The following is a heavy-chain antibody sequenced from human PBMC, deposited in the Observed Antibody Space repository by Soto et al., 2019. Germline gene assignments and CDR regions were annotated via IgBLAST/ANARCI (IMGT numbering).Heavy chain of an antibody. CDR3: ASDRSLGSNWYYYLES. D-gene: IGHD1-20*01. Sequence: PGGSLRLSCTASGFTFSSRAMNWVRQFPGRGLEWVSYSSSSSSNIDYADSVKGRFTVSRDNAKNSLYLQMNTLRDEDRDVYYCASDRSLGSNWYYYLESWGQGTLVTVSS. J-gene: IGHJ4*02. CDR2: SSSSSSNI. CDR1: GFTFSSRA. V-gene: IGHV3-48*02.